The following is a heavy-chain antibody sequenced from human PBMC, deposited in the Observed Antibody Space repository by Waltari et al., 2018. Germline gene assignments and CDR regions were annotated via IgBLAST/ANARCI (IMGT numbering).Heavy chain of an antibody. CDR2: VDPEDGET. V-gene: IGHV1-69-2*01. J-gene: IGHJ4*02. Sequence: EVQLVQSGAEVKTPGATVKISCKASVYTFTDYYMHWGQQAPGKGLEWMGRVDPEDGETIYAEKFQGRVTITADTSTDTAYMELSSLRSEDTAVYYCATASSPGTIDYWGQGTLVTVSS. D-gene: IGHD2-2*01. CDR1: VYTFTDYY. CDR3: ATASSPGTIDY.